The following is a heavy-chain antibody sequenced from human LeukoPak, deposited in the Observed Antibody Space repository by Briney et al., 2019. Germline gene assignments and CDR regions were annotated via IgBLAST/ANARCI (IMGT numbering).Heavy chain of an antibody. D-gene: IGHD3-22*01. CDR2: IQNDGIST. Sequence: GGSLRLSCEASGFTFSYHWVHWVRQVPWKGLVWVARIQNDGISTTYADSVKGRFTISRDNAKNTLYLQMISLSDEDTAVYYCGKGAEYFFDSSGLIDYWGQGTLVTVYS. CDR1: GFTFSYHW. V-gene: IGHV3-74*01. CDR3: GKGAEYFFDSSGLIDY. J-gene: IGHJ4*02.